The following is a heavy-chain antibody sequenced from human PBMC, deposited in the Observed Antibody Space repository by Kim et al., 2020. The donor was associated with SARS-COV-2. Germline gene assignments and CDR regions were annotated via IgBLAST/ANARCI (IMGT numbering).Heavy chain of an antibody. CDR1: GGSISSSNW. CDR3: ARPGFGNEYKGRAAFDL. D-gene: IGHD1-1*01. CDR2: IYPSGPT. Sequence: SETLSLTCAVSGGSISSSNWWSWVRQPAGKRVEWFGEIYPSGPTMYNPSLKCRFTISIDKSKRQLSLQVTTVSAADTAMYYCARPGFGNEYKGRAAFDL. J-gene: IGHJ2*01. V-gene: IGHV4-4*02.